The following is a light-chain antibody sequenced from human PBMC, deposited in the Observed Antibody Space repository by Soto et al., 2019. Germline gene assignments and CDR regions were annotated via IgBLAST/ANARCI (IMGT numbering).Light chain of an antibody. J-gene: IGKJ1*01. Sequence: DIPMTQSPSTLSASVGDRVTITCRASQTISSWLAWYQQKPGQVPKLLIYEASSLETGVPSRFSGSGSGTEFTLTISSLQPEDFANYYCQQYKSYSRTFGQGTKVETK. CDR1: QTISSW. V-gene: IGKV1-5*03. CDR2: EAS. CDR3: QQYKSYSRT.